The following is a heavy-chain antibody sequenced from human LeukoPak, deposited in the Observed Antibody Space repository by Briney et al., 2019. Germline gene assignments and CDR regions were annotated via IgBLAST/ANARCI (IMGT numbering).Heavy chain of an antibody. CDR3: VRSYYYDSYYFDY. J-gene: IGHJ4*02. CDR1: GYSISSGYR. V-gene: IGHV4-38-2*01. Sequence: SETLSLTCAVSGYSISSGYRWGWIRQPPVKGLEWIGTIYHSGTTYNDPSLKGRVTISVDTSKNQFSLKLSSVTAADTAVYYCVRSYYYDSYYFDYWGQGTLVTVSS. D-gene: IGHD3-22*01. CDR2: IYHSGTT.